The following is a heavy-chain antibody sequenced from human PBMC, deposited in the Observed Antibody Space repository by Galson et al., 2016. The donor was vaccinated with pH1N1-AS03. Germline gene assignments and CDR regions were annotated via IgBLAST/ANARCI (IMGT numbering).Heavy chain of an antibody. D-gene: IGHD4-17*01. V-gene: IGHV5-51*01. Sequence: QSGAEVKKPGESLKISCKGSGYSFPSHWIAWVRQMPGKGLEWMGIIYPSDSDTRYNPSFQGQVTISADTSISTAYLQWNSLKASDTAIYYCARWSNNYGSYWGQGTLVTVSS. J-gene: IGHJ4*02. CDR1: GYSFPSHW. CDR2: IYPSDSDT. CDR3: ARWSNNYGSY.